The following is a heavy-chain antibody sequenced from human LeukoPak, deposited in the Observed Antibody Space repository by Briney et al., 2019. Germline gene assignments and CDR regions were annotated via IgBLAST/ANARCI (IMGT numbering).Heavy chain of an antibody. CDR3: ARGEAHDY. CDR2: ISGSGGDT. V-gene: IGHV3-23*01. J-gene: IGHJ4*02. Sequence: GGSLRLSCAASGFTYSNFLMTWVRQAPGKGPEWVSAISGSGGDTYYADSVKGRFTISRDNSKNTLYLQMNSLRAEDTAVYYCARGEAHDYWGQGTLVTVSS. CDR1: GFTYSNFL.